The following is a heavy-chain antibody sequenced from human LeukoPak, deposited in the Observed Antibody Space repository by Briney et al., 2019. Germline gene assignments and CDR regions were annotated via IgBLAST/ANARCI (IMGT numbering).Heavy chain of an antibody. CDR2: IYPGDSET. D-gene: IGHD3-3*01. Sequence: GESLKISCKGSGYSFTNYWIGWVRQMPGKGLEWMGIIYPGDSETRYRPSFQGQVTISAGKSISTAYLQWSSLKASDTAMYYCARGPGSGYFPSYFDYWGQGTLVTVSS. CDR3: ARGPGSGYFPSYFDY. CDR1: GYSFTNYW. V-gene: IGHV5-51*01. J-gene: IGHJ4*02.